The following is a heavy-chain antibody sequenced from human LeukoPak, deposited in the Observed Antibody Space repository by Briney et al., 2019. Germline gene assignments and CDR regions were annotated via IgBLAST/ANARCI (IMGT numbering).Heavy chain of an antibody. CDR3: ASAGGPPVYYCIGYYWRVYAVFDI. V-gene: IGHV4-34*01. Sequence: PSETLSLTCAVYGGSFSGYYWSWIRQPPGKGLEWIGEINHSGSTNYNPSLKSRVTISVDTSKNQFSLKLSSVTAADTAVYYCASAGGPPVYYCIGYYWRVYAVFDICGQGTMV. D-gene: IGHD3-22*01. CDR2: INHSGST. J-gene: IGHJ3*02. CDR1: GGSFSGYY.